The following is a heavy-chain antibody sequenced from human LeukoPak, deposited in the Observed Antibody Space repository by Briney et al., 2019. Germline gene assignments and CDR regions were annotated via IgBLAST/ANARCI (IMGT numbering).Heavy chain of an antibody. CDR3: ARGRFQHYYFLDV. J-gene: IGHJ6*03. D-gene: IGHD3-3*01. CDR1: GATFNTYT. CDR2: IIPNFGVP. V-gene: IGHV1-69*05. Sequence: SVKVSCKASGATFNTYTINWVRQAPGQGLEWMGGIIPNFGVPNYAQRFQGRVTIAMDDSTSTAYMSLSGLTAEDTAVYFCARGRFQHYYFLDVWDTGTTVIVSS.